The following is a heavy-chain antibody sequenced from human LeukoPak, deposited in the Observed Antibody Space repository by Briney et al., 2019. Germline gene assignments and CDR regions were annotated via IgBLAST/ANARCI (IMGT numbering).Heavy chain of an antibody. CDR2: ISGSSSYI. CDR3: ARTYYYGSGPPGY. CDR1: GFTFSSYS. Sequence: TGGSLRLSCAASGFTFSSYSMNWVRQAPGKGLEWVSSISGSSSYIYYADSVKGRFTISRDNAKNSLYLQMNSLRAEDTAVYYCARTYYYGSGPPGYWGQGTLVTVSS. J-gene: IGHJ4*02. V-gene: IGHV3-21*01. D-gene: IGHD3-10*01.